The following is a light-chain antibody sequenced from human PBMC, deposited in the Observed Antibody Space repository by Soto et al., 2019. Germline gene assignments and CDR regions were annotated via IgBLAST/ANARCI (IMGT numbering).Light chain of an antibody. CDR3: GSWDSSLSAYV. Sequence: PGQKVTISCSGCSSNIGGNSVSWYQQLPGTAPKLLIYDDNKRPSGIPDRFSGSKSGTSATLGITGFQTGDEADYYCGSWDSSLSAYVFGTGTKVTVL. CDR1: SSNIGGNS. V-gene: IGLV1-51*01. CDR2: DDN. J-gene: IGLJ1*01.